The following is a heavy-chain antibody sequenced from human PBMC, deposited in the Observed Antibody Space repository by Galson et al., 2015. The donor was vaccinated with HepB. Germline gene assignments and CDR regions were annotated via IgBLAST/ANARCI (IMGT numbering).Heavy chain of an antibody. CDR3: SYSNYYYGMDV. CDR1: GFTFSNAW. Sequence: SLRLSCAASGFTFSNAWMSWVRQAPGKGLEWVGRIKSQTDGGTTDYAAPVKGRFTISRDDSKNTVYLQMNSLKTEDTAVYYCSYSNYYYGMDVWGQGTTVTVSS. J-gene: IGHJ6*02. CDR2: IKSQTDGGTT. D-gene: IGHD1-26*01. V-gene: IGHV3-15*01.